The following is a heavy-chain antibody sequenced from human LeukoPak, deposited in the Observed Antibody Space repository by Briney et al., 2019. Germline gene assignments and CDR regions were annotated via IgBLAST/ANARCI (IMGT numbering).Heavy chain of an antibody. D-gene: IGHD6-6*01. V-gene: IGHV1-46*01. Sequence: VASVKVSCKASGYSLTGYHMHWVRQAPGQGLEWMGIINPSGGSTSYAQKFQGRVTMTRDTSTSTVYMELSSLRSEDTAVYYCASARWSSSWSYYYYYYGMDVWGQGTTVTVSS. CDR1: GYSLTGYH. CDR2: INPSGGST. J-gene: IGHJ6*02. CDR3: ASARWSSSWSYYYYYYGMDV.